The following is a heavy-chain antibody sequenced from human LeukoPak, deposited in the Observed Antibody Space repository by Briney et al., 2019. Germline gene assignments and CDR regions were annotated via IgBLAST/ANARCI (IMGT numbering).Heavy chain of an antibody. J-gene: IGHJ3*02. CDR3: ARRIAVAGTARAFDI. Sequence: GESLKISCKGSGYSFTSYWIGWVRQMPGKGLEWMGIIYPGDSDTRYSPSFQGQVTISADKSISTAYLQWSSLKASDTAMYYCARRIAVAGTARAFDIWGQGTVVTVSS. CDR1: GYSFTSYW. D-gene: IGHD6-19*01. V-gene: IGHV5-51*01. CDR2: IYPGDSDT.